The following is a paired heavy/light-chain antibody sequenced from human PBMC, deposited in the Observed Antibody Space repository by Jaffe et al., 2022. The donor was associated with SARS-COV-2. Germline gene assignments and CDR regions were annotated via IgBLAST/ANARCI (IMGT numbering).Light chain of an antibody. Sequence: QSVLTQPPSVSGAPGQRVTISCTGSSSNIGAGYDVHWYQQLPGTAPKLLIYGNSNRPSGVPDRFSGSKSGTSASLAITGLQAEDEADYYCQSYDSSLSGYVFGGGTKLTVL. CDR1: SSNIGAGYD. CDR3: QSYDSSLSGYV. V-gene: IGLV1-40*01. J-gene: IGLJ2*01. CDR2: GNS.
Heavy chain of an antibody. J-gene: IGHJ2*01. CDR2: ISGSGGST. V-gene: IGHV3-23*01. CDR3: AKQGSDYGDYDIPYWYFDL. CDR1: GFTFSSYA. Sequence: EVQLLESGGGLVQPGGSLRLSCAASGFTFSSYAMSWVRQAPGKGLEWVSAISGSGGSTYYADSVKGRFTISRDNSKNTLYLQMNSLRAEDTAVYYCAKQGSDYGDYDIPYWYFDLWGRGTLVTVSS. D-gene: IGHD4-17*01.